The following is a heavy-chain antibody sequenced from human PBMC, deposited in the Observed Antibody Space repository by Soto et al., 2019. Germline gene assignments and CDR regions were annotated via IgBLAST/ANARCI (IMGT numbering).Heavy chain of an antibody. V-gene: IGHV1-8*01. CDR3: ARGSRGIAAAGTRDYYYYYGMDV. D-gene: IGHD6-13*01. J-gene: IGHJ6*02. CDR1: GYTFTSYD. CDR2: MNPNSGNR. Sequence: DSVNVSCKASGYTFTSYDINLVGQATGQGREGMGVMNPNSGNRGYAQKFQGRVTMTRNTSISTAYTELTSLRSEDTAVYYCARGSRGIAAAGTRDYYYYYGMDVWGQGTTVTVSS.